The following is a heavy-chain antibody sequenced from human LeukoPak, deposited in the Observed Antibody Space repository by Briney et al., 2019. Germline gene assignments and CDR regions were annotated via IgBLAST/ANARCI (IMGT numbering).Heavy chain of an antibody. V-gene: IGHV4-59*12. Sequence: SETLSFTCAAAGGSISSYYWSWLRQPPGKGLEWIGYNYYSGSTNYNPSLKSRVTISADTSINTFSLKLRSVTAADTAVYYCAKSNGYGLVDIWGQGTMVTVSS. J-gene: IGHJ3*02. CDR1: GGSISSYY. D-gene: IGHD3-10*01. CDR3: AKSNGYGLVDI. CDR2: NYYSGST.